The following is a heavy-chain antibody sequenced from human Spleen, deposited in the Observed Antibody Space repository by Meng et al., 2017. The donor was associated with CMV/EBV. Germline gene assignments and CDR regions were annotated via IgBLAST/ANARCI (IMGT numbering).Heavy chain of an antibody. D-gene: IGHD3-9*01. CDR1: GYTFTGQY. J-gene: IGHJ3*02. CDR2: INPNRGDT. CDR3: AREDFDISAFDI. Sequence: ASVKVSCKASGYTFTGQYIHWVRQAPGQRLEWMGWINPNRGDTNYAQRFQARVTMTRDTSISTAYMELSGLTSADTAVYYCAREDFDISAFDIWGQGTMVTVSS. V-gene: IGHV1-2*02.